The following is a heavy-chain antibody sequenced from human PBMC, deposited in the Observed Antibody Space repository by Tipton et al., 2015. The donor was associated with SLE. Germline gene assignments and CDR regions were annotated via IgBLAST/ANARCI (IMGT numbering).Heavy chain of an antibody. J-gene: IGHJ4*02. CDR3: ARGRGGEFLDY. CDR1: GFTFSTSA. V-gene: IGHV3-33*01. Sequence: QVQLVQSGGNLVQPEGSLRLSCAASGFTFSTSAMHWVRQAPGKGLEWVAVIWYDGSNKFYADSVKGRFTISRDNSKNTVSLQMNSLRVEDTAVYFCARGRGGEFLDYWGQGTLVTVSS. D-gene: IGHD3-16*01. CDR2: IWYDGSNK.